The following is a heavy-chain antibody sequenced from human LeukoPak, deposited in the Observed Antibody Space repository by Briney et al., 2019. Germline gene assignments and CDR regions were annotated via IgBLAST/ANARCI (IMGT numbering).Heavy chain of an antibody. D-gene: IGHD5-18*01. CDR2: INPSGGST. CDR1: GYTFTSYY. J-gene: IGHJ4*02. V-gene: IGHV1-46*01. Sequence: ASVKVSCKASGYTFTSYYMHWVRQAPGQGLEWMGIINPSGGSTSYAQKFQGRVTMTRDTSTSTVYMELSSLRSEDTAVYYCARDLKSFQLWSWNFDYWGQGTLVTVSS. CDR3: ARDLKSFQLWSWNFDY.